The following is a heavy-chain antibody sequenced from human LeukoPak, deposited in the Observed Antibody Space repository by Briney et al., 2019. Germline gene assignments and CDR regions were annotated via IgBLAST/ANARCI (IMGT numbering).Heavy chain of an antibody. V-gene: IGHV3-23*01. CDR2: ISVSGGST. Sequence: GSLRLSCVASGFTFTTYPMSWVRQAPGKGLEWVSGISVSGGSTYYADSVKGRFTISRDNSKNTVYLQMNSLRAEETAIYYCAKDVSSCGGDCPDSWGQGTLVTVSS. CDR3: AKDVSSCGGDCPDS. J-gene: IGHJ4*02. D-gene: IGHD2-21*02. CDR1: GFTFTTYP.